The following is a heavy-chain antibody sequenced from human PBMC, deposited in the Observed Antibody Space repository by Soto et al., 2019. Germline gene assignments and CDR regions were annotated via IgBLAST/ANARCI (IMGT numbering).Heavy chain of an antibody. J-gene: IGHJ6*02. V-gene: IGHV3-30*18. Sequence: QVQLVESGGGVVQPGESLRLSCAASAFTFSSCAMHCVRQAPGKGLEWVAVVSNDGSNKYYADSVKGRFTISRDNSKNTLNLQMNSLRAEDTAVYYCAKDQSTNSRSYHALDVWGQGTTVTVSS. CDR3: AKDQSTNSRSYHALDV. CDR1: AFTFSSCA. D-gene: IGHD2-8*01. CDR2: VSNDGSNK.